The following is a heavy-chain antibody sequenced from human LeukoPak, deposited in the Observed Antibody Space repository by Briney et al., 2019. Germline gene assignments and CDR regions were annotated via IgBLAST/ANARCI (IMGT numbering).Heavy chain of an antibody. CDR3: AREDSSGLDY. CDR1: GFTFSSYG. J-gene: IGHJ4*02. D-gene: IGHD6-19*01. CDR2: IRYDGSNK. V-gene: IGHV3-30*02. Sequence: PGGSLRLSCAASGFTFSSYGMHWVRQAPGKGLEWVAFIRYDGSNKYYADSVKGRFTISRDNAKNSLYLQMNSLRAEDTAIYYCAREDSSGLDYWGQGTLVTVSS.